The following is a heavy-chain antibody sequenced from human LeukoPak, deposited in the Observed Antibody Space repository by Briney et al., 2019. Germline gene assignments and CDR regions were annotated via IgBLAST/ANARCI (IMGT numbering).Heavy chain of an antibody. V-gene: IGHV3-15*01. CDR3: TTDMLLWFGELLFDFDH. CDR2: IKTKTDGGTT. Sequence: GGSLRLSCAASGFTFSNAWMSWVRQAPGKGLEWVGRIKTKTDGGTTDYAAPVKGRFTISRDDSKNTLYLQMNSLKTEDTAVYYCTTDMLLWFGELLFDFDHWGQGTLVTVSS. CDR1: GFTFSNAW. D-gene: IGHD3-10*01. J-gene: IGHJ4*02.